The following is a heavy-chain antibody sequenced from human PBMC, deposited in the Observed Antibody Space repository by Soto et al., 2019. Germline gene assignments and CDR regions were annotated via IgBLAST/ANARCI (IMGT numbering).Heavy chain of an antibody. Sequence: QVQLVESGGGVVQPGRSLRLSCAASGFTFSSYAMHWVRQAPGKGLEWVAVISYNGRNKYYADSVKGRFTISRDNSKNTPYLQMNSLRGEDTAVYYCAKELERLFDYWGQGTLVTVCS. D-gene: IGHD1-1*01. CDR3: AKELERLFDY. CDR1: GFTFSSYA. CDR2: ISYNGRNK. J-gene: IGHJ4*02. V-gene: IGHV3-30*04.